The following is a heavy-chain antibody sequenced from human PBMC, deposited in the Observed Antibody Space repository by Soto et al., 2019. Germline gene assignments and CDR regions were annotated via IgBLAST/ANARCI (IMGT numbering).Heavy chain of an antibody. J-gene: IGHJ4*02. Sequence: PGGSLRLSCAASGFTFSSYAMHWVCQAPGKGLEWVAVISYDGSNKYYADSVKGRFTISRDNSKNTLYLQMNSLRAEDTAVYYCARDRALRFLEWLFFYWGQGTLVTVSS. D-gene: IGHD3-3*01. CDR1: GFTFSSYA. CDR3: ARDRALRFLEWLFFY. CDR2: ISYDGSNK. V-gene: IGHV3-30-3*01.